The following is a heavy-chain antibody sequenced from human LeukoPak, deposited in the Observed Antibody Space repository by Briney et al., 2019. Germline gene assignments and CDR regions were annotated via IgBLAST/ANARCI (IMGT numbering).Heavy chain of an antibody. CDR1: GFTLSSYW. CDR2: IKEDGSEK. V-gene: IGHV3-7*01. J-gene: IGHJ3*02. CDR3: AKVVAGAFDI. Sequence: GGSLRLSCAASGFTLSSYWMTWVRQAPGKGLEWVANIKEDGSEKYYVDSVKGRFTISRDNSKNTLYLQMNSLRAEDTAVYYCAKVVAGAFDIWGQGTMVTVSS. D-gene: IGHD6-19*01.